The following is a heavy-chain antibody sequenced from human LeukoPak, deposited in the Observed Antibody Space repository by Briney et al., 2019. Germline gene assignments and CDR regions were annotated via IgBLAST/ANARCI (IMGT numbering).Heavy chain of an antibody. CDR2: ISGDGGST. CDR1: GFTFDDYA. D-gene: IGHD6-19*01. Sequence: PGGSLRLSCAASGFTFDDYAMHWVRQAPGKGLEWVSLISGDGGSTYYADSVKGRFTISRDNSKNTLYLQMNSLRAEDTAVYYCARDKTAWSGWDVLGYWGQGTLVTVSS. V-gene: IGHV3-43*02. CDR3: ARDKTAWSGWDVLGY. J-gene: IGHJ4*02.